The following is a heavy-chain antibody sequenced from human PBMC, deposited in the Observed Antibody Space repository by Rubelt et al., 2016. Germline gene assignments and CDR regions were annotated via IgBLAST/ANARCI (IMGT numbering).Heavy chain of an antibody. V-gene: IGHV3-48*03. D-gene: IGHD3-16*01. Sequence: EVQLVESGGGLVQPGGSLRLSCADSGFTFSSYEMNWVRQAPGTGLEWVSSISSSSRFRYYDDSVQGRLTISRDNAMNSLSLQMNSLRAEDTAVYYCATGHGGHWGQGTLVTVSS. CDR3: ATGHGGH. CDR1: GFTFSSYE. CDR2: ISSSSRFR. J-gene: IGHJ4*02.